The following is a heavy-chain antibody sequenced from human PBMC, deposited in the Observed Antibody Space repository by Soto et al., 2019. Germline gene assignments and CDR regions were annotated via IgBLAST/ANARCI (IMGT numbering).Heavy chain of an antibody. CDR1: GFTFSDYV. Sequence: HPGGSLRLSCAASGFTFSDYVMHWVRQAPGKGLEWVAVIWYRGRDIFYADSVKGRFTISRDNSKNTLYLQLNSLRAEDTAVYYCARDQGGQSGNFTFDNWGQGTRVTSPQ. J-gene: IGHJ4*02. CDR2: IWYRGRDI. V-gene: IGHV3-33*01. CDR3: ARDQGGQSGNFTFDN. D-gene: IGHD1-26*01.